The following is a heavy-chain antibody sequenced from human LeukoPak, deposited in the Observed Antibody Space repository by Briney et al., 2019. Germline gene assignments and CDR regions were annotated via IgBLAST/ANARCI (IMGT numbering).Heavy chain of an antibody. D-gene: IGHD5-18*01. CDR2: ISGSGSST. J-gene: IGHJ4*02. V-gene: IGHV3-23*01. Sequence: PGGSLRLSCAASGFTFSTYAMSWVRQAPGKGLEWVSGISGSGSSTFYADSVKGRVTVSRDNSKNTLYLQMNSLRDEDTAIYYCAKEGNSYGTDYWGQGTLVTVSS. CDR3: AKEGNSYGTDY. CDR1: GFTFSTYA.